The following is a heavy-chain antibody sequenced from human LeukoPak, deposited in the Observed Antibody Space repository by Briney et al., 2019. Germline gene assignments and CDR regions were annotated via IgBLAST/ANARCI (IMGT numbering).Heavy chain of an antibody. J-gene: IGHJ4*02. CDR3: ARALYSSGWYAFDY. CDR1: GYTFTGYY. V-gene: IGHV1-2*02. Sequence: GASVEVSCKASGYTFTGYYMHWVRQAPGQGLEWMGWINPNSGGTNYAQKFQGRVTMTRDTSISTAYMELSRLRSDDTAVYYCARALYSSGWYAFDYWGQGTLVTVSS. CDR2: INPNSGGT. D-gene: IGHD6-19*01.